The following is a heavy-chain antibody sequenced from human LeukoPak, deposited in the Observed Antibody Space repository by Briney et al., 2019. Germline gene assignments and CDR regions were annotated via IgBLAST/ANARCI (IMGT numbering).Heavy chain of an antibody. CDR3: ATFSGYDLLVAGTYYMDV. CDR1: GYTFTSYD. CDR2: MNPSSGNT. D-gene: IGHD5-12*01. V-gene: IGHV1-8*03. Sequence: GASVKVSCKASGYTFTSYDINWVRQATGQGLEWMGWMNPSSGNTGYAQKFQGRVTITRNTSISTAYMELSSLRSEDTAVYYCATFSGYDLLVAGTYYMDVWGKGTTVTVSS. J-gene: IGHJ6*03.